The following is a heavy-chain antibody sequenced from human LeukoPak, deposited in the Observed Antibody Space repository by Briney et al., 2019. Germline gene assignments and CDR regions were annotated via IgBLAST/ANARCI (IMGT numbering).Heavy chain of an antibody. V-gene: IGHV3-53*01. CDR3: ARVPSRRLVIRLNWFDP. CDR1: GFTVSSNY. J-gene: IGHJ5*02. Sequence: GGSLRLSCAASGFTVSSNYMSWVRQAPGKGLEWVSVIYSGGSTYYADSVKGRFTISRDNSKNTLYLQMNSLRAEDTAVYYCARVPSRRLVIRLNWFDPWGQGTLVTVSS. CDR2: IYSGGST. D-gene: IGHD2-21*01.